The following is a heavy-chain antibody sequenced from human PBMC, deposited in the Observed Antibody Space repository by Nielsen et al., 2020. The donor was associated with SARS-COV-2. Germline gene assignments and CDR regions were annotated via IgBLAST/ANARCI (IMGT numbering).Heavy chain of an antibody. J-gene: IGHJ4*02. D-gene: IGHD2-8*01. V-gene: IGHV4-39*01. CDR2: IYYSGST. CDR1: GGSISSSSYY. CDR3: ASHSDIVLMVYAPFDY. Sequence: SETLSLTCTVSGGSISSSSYYWGWIRQPPGKGLEWIGSIYYSGSTYYNPSLKSRVTISVDTSKNQFSLKLSSVTAADTAVYYCASHSDIVLMVYAPFDYWGQGTQVTISS.